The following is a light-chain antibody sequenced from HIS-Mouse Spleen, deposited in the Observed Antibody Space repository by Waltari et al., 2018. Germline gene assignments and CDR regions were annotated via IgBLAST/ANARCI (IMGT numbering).Light chain of an antibody. V-gene: IGKV1-5*03. CDR3: QQYNSYWT. CDR1: QSISSW. CDR2: KAS. J-gene: IGKJ1*01. Sequence: DIQMTQSPSTLSASVGDRVTITCRASQSISSWLAWYQEKPGKAPKLRVYKASSVESGVPSRCSGSGSGTEFTLTISSLQPDDFATYYCQQYNSYWTFGQGTKVEIK.